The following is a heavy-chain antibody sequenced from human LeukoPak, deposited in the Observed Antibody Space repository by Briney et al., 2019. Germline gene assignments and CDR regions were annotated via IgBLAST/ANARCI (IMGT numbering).Heavy chain of an antibody. J-gene: IGHJ4*02. CDR3: ARADDSSGYLPDY. V-gene: IGHV1-2*02. D-gene: IGHD3-22*01. CDR1: GYTFTGYY. CDR2: INPNSGGT. Sequence: GASVKVSCKASGYTFTGYYMHWVRQAPGQGLEWMGWINPNSGGTNYAQKFQGRVTMTRDTSISTAYMELSRLRSDDTAVYYCARADDSSGYLPDYWGQGTLVTVSS.